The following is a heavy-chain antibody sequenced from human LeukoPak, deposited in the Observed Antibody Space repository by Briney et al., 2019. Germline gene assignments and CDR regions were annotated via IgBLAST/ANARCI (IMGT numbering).Heavy chain of an antibody. V-gene: IGHV1-69*04. D-gene: IGHD3-22*01. CDR2: IIPILGIA. CDR1: GGTFSSYA. CDR3: ARRVYYDSSGYYYFDY. Sequence: ASVKVSCKASGGTFSSYAISWVRQAPGQGLEWMGRIIPILGIANYAQKLQGRVTMTTDTSTSTAYMELRSLRSDDTAVYYCARRVYYDSSGYYYFDYWGQGTLVTVSS. J-gene: IGHJ4*02.